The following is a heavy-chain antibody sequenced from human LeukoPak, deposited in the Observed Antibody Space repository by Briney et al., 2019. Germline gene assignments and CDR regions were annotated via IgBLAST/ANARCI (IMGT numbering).Heavy chain of an antibody. Sequence: SETLSLTCTVSGGSISSSSYDWGWIRQPPGKGLEWIGSIYYSGSTYYNPSLKSRVTISVDTSKNQFSLKLSSVTAADTAVYYCARLDYYDSSGHLPRGAFDIWGQGTMVTVSS. CDR1: GGSISSSSYD. J-gene: IGHJ3*02. V-gene: IGHV4-39*01. CDR2: IYYSGST. CDR3: ARLDYYDSSGHLPRGAFDI. D-gene: IGHD3-22*01.